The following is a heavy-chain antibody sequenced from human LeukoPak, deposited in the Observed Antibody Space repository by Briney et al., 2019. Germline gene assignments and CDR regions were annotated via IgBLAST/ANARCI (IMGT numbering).Heavy chain of an antibody. CDR3: ARSGSAATPLFDY. V-gene: IGHV5-51*01. J-gene: IGHJ4*02. CDR1: GYSFTSYW. Sequence: GESLQISCKGSGYSFTSYWIGWVRQMPGKGLEWMGIIYPADSDTRYSPSFQSQLTISADKSISTPYLQWSGLKASHTAMYFCARSGSAATPLFDYWGQGTLVTVSS. CDR2: IYPADSDT. D-gene: IGHD2-2*01.